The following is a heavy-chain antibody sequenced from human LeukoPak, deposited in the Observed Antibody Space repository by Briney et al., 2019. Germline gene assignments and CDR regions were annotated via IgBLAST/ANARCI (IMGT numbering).Heavy chain of an antibody. V-gene: IGHV1-2*02. CDR3: ASQILTGYFSKVAPDC. J-gene: IGHJ4*02. Sequence: SVKVSCKASGYTFTGYYMHWVRQAPGQGLEWMGWINPNSGGTNYAQKFQGRVTMTRDTSISTAYMELSRLRSDDTAVYYCASQILTGYFSKVAPDCWGQGTLVTVSS. CDR1: GYTFTGYY. D-gene: IGHD3-9*01. CDR2: INPNSGGT.